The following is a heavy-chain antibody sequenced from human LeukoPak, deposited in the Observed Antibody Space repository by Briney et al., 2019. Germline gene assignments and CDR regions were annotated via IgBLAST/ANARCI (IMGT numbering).Heavy chain of an antibody. J-gene: IGHJ4*02. Sequence: PGGSLRLSCAASGFTFSSYAMHWVRQAPGKGLEYVSAISSNGGSTSYANSVKGRFTISRDNSKNTLYLQMSSLRAEDTAVYYCVKDYDSSGYYFDYWGQGTLVTVSS. D-gene: IGHD3-22*01. V-gene: IGHV3-64*01. CDR2: ISSNGGST. CDR3: VKDYDSSGYYFDY. CDR1: GFTFSSYA.